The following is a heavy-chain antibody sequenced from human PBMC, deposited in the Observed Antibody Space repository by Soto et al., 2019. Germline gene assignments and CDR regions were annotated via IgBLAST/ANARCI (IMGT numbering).Heavy chain of an antibody. J-gene: IGHJ6*02. CDR3: ARGTMADYYGMDV. D-gene: IGHD3-10*01. V-gene: IGHV4-31*03. CDR2: IYYSGST. Sequence: SETLSLTCTVSGGSISSGGYYWSWIRQHPGKGLEWIGYIYYSGSTYYNPSLKSRVTISVDTPKNQFSLKLSSVTAADTAVYYCARGTMADYYGMDVWGQGTTVTV. CDR1: GGSISSGGYY.